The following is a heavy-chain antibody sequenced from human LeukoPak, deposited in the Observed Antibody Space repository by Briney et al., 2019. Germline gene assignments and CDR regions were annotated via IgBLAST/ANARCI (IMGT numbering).Heavy chain of an antibody. CDR1: GYTFTGYY. CDR2: INPNSGGT. Sequence: ASVKVSCKASGYTFTGYYMHWVRQAPGQGLEWMGWINPNSGGTNYAQKFQGRVTMTRDTSISTAYMELSRLRSEDTAVYYCARVITGDYVSYYYYGMDVWGQGTTVTVSS. V-gene: IGHV1-2*02. J-gene: IGHJ6*02. D-gene: IGHD4-17*01. CDR3: ARVITGDYVSYYYYGMDV.